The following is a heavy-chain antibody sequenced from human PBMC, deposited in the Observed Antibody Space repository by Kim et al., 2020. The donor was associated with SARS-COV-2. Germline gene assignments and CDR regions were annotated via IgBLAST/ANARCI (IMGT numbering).Heavy chain of an antibody. Sequence: GGSLRLSCAASGFTFSSYAMTWVRQAPGKGLEWVSVIGSSGGGTYYADSVKGRFTISRDNSKNTLYLQMNSLRAEDTAVYYCAKGQQLGDYWGQGTLVTVSS. J-gene: IGHJ4*02. CDR1: GFTFSSYA. V-gene: IGHV3-23*01. D-gene: IGHD6-13*01. CDR3: AKGQQLGDY. CDR2: IGSSGGGT.